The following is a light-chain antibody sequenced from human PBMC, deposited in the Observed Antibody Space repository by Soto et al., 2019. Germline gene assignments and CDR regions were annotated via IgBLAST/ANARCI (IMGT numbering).Light chain of an antibody. J-gene: IGKJ1*01. V-gene: IGKV3-20*01. CDR3: QQYGRTSWT. Sequence: EIVLTQSPGTLSSSPGEGATLSCRASQSVSTNFFVWYQQKPGQAPRLLIYGASTRATGIPDRFSGSGSGTDFTLTISRLEPEDFAVYYCQQYGRTSWTFGQGTKVEIK. CDR1: QSVSTNF. CDR2: GAS.